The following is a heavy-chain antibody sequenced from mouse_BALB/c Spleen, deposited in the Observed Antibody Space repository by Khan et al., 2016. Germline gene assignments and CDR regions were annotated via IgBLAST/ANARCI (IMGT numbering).Heavy chain of an antibody. J-gene: IGHJ2*01. CDR1: GDSITSGY. V-gene: IGHV3-8*02. CDR2: ISYSGTT. CDR3: STYYGYFFDY. D-gene: IGHD2-3*01. Sequence: EVQLQESGPSLVKPSQTLSLTCSVTGDSITSGYWNWIRKFPGNKFEYMGYISYSGTTYYNPSLKSRISITRDTSKNQVYLQLNSVTAEDTATYXCSTYYGYFFDYWGQGTTLTVSS.